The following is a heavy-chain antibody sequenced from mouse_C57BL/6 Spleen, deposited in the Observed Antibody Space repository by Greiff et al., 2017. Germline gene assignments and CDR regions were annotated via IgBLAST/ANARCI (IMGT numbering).Heavy chain of an antibody. CDR1: GYSITSGYY. CDR2: ISYDGSN. Sequence: ESGPGLVKPSQSLSLTCSVTGYSITSGYYWNWIRQFPGNKLEWMGYISYDGSNNYNPSLKNRISITRDTSKNQFFLKLNSVTTEDTATYYCARAYDYGVVDYWGQGTTLTVSS. J-gene: IGHJ2*01. CDR3: ARAYDYGVVDY. D-gene: IGHD2-4*01. V-gene: IGHV3-6*01.